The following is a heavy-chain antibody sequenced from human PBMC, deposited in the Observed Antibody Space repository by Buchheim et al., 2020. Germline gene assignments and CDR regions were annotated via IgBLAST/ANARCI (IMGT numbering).Heavy chain of an antibody. Sequence: QVQLQQWGAGLLKPSETLSLTCAVYGGSFSGYYWSWIRQPPGKGLEWIGEINHSGSTNYNPSLKSRVTISVDTSKNQFSLKLSPVTAADTAVYYCARRGVLRYFDWLFDYWGQGTL. V-gene: IGHV4-34*01. CDR2: INHSGST. J-gene: IGHJ4*02. D-gene: IGHD3-9*01. CDR1: GGSFSGYY. CDR3: ARRGVLRYFDWLFDY.